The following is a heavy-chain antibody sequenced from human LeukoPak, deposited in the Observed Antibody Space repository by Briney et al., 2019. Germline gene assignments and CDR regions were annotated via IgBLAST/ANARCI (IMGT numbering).Heavy chain of an antibody. J-gene: IGHJ4*02. CDR1: GGSISSSSHY. V-gene: IGHV4-39*01. CDR2: IYYSGST. CDR3: ASRYCSSTSCPFDY. Sequence: SETLSLTCTVSGGSISSSSHYWGWIRQPPGKGLEWIGSIYYSGSTYYNPSLKSRVTISVDTSKNQFSLKLSSVTAADTAVYYCASRYCSSTSCPFDYWGQGTLVTVSS. D-gene: IGHD2-2*01.